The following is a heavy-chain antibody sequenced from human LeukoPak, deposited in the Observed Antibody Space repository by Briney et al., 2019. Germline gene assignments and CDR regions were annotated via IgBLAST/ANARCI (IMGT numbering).Heavy chain of an antibody. CDR2: ISGSGGST. D-gene: IGHD3-3*01. CDR3: AKDAFWSGYFDSPGYYFDY. CDR1: GVTLSSFA. V-gene: IGHV3-23*01. J-gene: IGHJ4*02. Sequence: GGSLRLSCTASGVTLSSFAMSWARQAPGKGLEWVSAISGSGGSTYYADSVKGRFTISRDNSKNTLYLQMNSLRAEDTAVYYCAKDAFWSGYFDSPGYYFDYWGQGTLVTVSS.